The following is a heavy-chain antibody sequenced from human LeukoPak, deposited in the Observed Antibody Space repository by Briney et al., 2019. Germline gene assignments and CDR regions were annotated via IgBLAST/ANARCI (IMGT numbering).Heavy chain of an antibody. CDR3: AKDLVNGSGWYWSYYYGMDV. CDR1: GFTFSSYG. Sequence: GGSLRLSCAASGFTFSSYGMHWVRQAPGKGLEWVAFIRYDGSNKYYADSVKGRFTISRDNSKNTLYLQMNSLRAEDTAVYYCAKDLVNGSGWYWSYYYGMDVWGQGTMVTVSS. J-gene: IGHJ6*02. CDR2: IRYDGSNK. V-gene: IGHV3-30*02. D-gene: IGHD6-19*01.